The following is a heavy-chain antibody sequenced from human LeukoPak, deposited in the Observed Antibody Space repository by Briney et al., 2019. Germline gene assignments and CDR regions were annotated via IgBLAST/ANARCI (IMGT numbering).Heavy chain of an antibody. D-gene: IGHD2-15*01. CDR3: ARDVSSWGGGSCRY. CDR2: ISAYNGNT. CDR1: GYTFTSYG. V-gene: IGHV1-18*01. J-gene: IGHJ4*02. Sequence: ASVKVSCKASGYTFTSYGISWVRQAPGQGLEWMGWISAYNGNTNYAQKLQGRVTMTTDTSTSTAYMELRSLRSDDTAVYYCARDVSSWGGGSCRYWGQGTLVTVSS.